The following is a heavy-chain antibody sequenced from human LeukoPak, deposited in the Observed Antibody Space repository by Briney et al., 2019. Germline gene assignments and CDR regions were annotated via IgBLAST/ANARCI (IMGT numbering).Heavy chain of an antibody. Sequence: ASVKVSCKASGYTFTGYYMHWVRQAPGQGLEWMGWINPNSGGTNYAQKFQGRVTMTRDTSISTAYMELSRLRSDDTAVYYCARVTRRTVTTFSYYYYYYMDVWGKGTTVTISS. D-gene: IGHD4-17*01. J-gene: IGHJ6*03. CDR1: GYTFTGYY. CDR3: ARVTRRTVTTFSYYYYYYMDV. V-gene: IGHV1-2*02. CDR2: INPNSGGT.